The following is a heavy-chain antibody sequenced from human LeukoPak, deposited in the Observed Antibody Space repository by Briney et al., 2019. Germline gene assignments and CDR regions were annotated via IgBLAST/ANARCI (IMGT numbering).Heavy chain of an antibody. D-gene: IGHD6-13*01. V-gene: IGHV4-59*08. CDR1: GGSISSYY. CDR3: ARQSSRGIAAAGRFDP. J-gene: IGHJ5*02. Sequence: SETLSLTCTVSGGSISSYYWSWIRQPPGKGLEWIGYIYYSGSTNYNPSLKSRVTISVDTSKNQFSLKLSSVTAADTAVYYCARQSSRGIAAAGRFDPWGQGTLVTVSS. CDR2: IYYSGST.